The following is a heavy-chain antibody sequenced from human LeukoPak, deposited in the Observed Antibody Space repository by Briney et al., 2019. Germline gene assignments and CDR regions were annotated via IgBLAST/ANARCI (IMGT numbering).Heavy chain of an antibody. V-gene: IGHV1-18*01. Sequence: GASVKVSCKASGYTFTSYGISWVRQAPGQGLEWMGWISAYNGNTNYAQKLQGRVTMTTDTSTSTAYMELRSLRSDDTAVYYCARDTSMEVVAANPDYWGQGTLVTVSS. J-gene: IGHJ4*02. CDR2: ISAYNGNT. CDR1: GYTFTSYG. D-gene: IGHD2-15*01. CDR3: ARDTSMEVVAANPDY.